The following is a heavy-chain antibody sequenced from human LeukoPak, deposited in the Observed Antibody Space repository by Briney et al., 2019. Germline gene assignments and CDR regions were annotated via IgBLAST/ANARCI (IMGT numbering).Heavy chain of an antibody. CDR2: IYYSGST. Sequence: KPSESLSLTCTVSGGSISSSSYYWGWIRQPPGKGLEWIGSIYYSGSTYYNPPLKSRVTISVDTSKNQFSLKLSSVTAADTAVYYCARGLRVVAYGDWFDPWGQGTLVTVSS. CDR3: ARGLRVVAYGDWFDP. CDR1: GGSISSSSYY. D-gene: IGHD2-15*01. V-gene: IGHV4-39*07. J-gene: IGHJ5*02.